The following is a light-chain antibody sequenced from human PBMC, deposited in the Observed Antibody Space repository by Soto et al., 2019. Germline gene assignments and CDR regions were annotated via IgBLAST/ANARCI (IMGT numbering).Light chain of an antibody. J-gene: IGKJ1*01. CDR2: AAS. CDR1: QGISSY. V-gene: IGKV1-8*01. CDR3: QQSYNAPRT. Sequence: AIRMTQSPSSLSASTGDRVTITCRASQGISSYLAWYQQKPGKAPKLLIYAASTLQSGVPSRFSGSGSGTDFTLTISSLQPEDFAIYYCQQSYNAPRTFGPGTKVDI.